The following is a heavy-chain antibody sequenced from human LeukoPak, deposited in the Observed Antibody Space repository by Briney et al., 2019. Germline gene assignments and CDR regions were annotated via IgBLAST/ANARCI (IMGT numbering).Heavy chain of an antibody. CDR3: ARAPITSPFYFDY. CDR1: GFAFDEHG. D-gene: IGHD2-2*01. Sequence: GGALRLSCTASGFAFDEHGMSWVRQVPGKGLEWVSGINWSGGSTGYADPLRGRFTISRDNAKNSLYLQMDSLRAEDTALYYCARAPITSPFYFDYWGQGTLVTVSS. CDR2: INWSGGST. V-gene: IGHV3-20*04. J-gene: IGHJ4*02.